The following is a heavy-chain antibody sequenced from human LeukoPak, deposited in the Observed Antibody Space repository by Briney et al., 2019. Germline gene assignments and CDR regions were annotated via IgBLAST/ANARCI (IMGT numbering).Heavy chain of an antibody. CDR2: ISNDGSKK. Sequence: GGSLRLSCGASGFSFNNAYMSWVRQAPGKGLDWVAVISNDGSKKYYADSVKGRFTISRDNSKNTLSLQVSSLRTEDTAVYYCAKDRYSYAFEYSDSWGQGTLVTVSS. D-gene: IGHD5-18*01. J-gene: IGHJ4*02. CDR1: GFSFNNAY. CDR3: AKDRYSYAFEYSDS. V-gene: IGHV3-30*18.